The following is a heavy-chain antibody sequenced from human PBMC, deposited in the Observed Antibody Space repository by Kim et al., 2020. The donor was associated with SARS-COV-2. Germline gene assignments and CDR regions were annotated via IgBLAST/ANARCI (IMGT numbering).Heavy chain of an antibody. V-gene: IGHV3-30*01. Sequence: ADSVKGRFTNARDNSKNTLYLQMNSLRAEDTAVYYCARARAGGYRGSFDYWGQGTLVTVSS. D-gene: IGHD3-22*01. CDR3: ARARAGGYRGSFDY. J-gene: IGHJ4*02.